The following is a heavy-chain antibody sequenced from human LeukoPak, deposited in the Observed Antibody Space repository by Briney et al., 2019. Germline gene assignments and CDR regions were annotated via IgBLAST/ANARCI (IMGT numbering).Heavy chain of an antibody. Sequence: GGSLRLSSAASGFTFSRYWMSWVRQSPRKGLEWVANIKQDGSEKYYVDSVKGRFTISRDNAKNSLYLQMNSLRAEDTALYYCARDKGDYDTSGSLFVFGGQGTLVTVSP. CDR2: IKQDGSEK. CDR3: ARDKGDYDTSGSLFVF. D-gene: IGHD3-22*01. J-gene: IGHJ4*02. V-gene: IGHV3-7*03. CDR1: GFTFSRYW.